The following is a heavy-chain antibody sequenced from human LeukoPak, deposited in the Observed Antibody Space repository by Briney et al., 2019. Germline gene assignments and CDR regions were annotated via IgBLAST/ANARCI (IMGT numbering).Heavy chain of an antibody. CDR1: GGSISSGGYY. CDR2: IYYSGST. J-gene: IGHJ4*02. D-gene: IGHD3-22*01. Sequence: PSQTLSLTCTVSGGSISSGGYYWSWIRQHPGKGLEWIGYIYYSGSTYYNPSLKSRVTIPVDASKNQFSLKLSSVTAADTAVYYCARERWSSGTDYWGQGALVTVSS. CDR3: ARERWSSGTDY. V-gene: IGHV4-31*03.